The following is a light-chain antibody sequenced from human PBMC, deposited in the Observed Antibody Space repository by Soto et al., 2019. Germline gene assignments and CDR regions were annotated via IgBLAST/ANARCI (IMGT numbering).Light chain of an antibody. CDR1: QSVSSSY. J-gene: IGKJ5*01. Sequence: QSRGTLSLTPGEGATLSCRASQSVSSSYLAWYQQRPGQAPRLLIYGASTRATGVPARFSGRGSGTEFTLTISSLQSEDFAVHYCQQYTNWPPNTFGQGRRLE. CDR2: GAS. CDR3: QQYTNWPPNT. V-gene: IGKV3-15*01.